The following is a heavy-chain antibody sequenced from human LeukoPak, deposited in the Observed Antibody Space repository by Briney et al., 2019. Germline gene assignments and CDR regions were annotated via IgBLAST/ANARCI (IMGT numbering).Heavy chain of an antibody. CDR1: GGSFSGYY. CDR3: ARDQGTTVTYYFDY. Sequence: PSETLSLTCAVYGGSFSGYYWSWIRQPPGKGLEWIGEINHSGSTNYNPSLKSRVTISVDTSKNQFSLKLSSVTAADTAVYYCARDQGTTVTYYFDYWGQGTLVTVSS. CDR2: INHSGST. V-gene: IGHV4-34*01. D-gene: IGHD4-17*01. J-gene: IGHJ4*02.